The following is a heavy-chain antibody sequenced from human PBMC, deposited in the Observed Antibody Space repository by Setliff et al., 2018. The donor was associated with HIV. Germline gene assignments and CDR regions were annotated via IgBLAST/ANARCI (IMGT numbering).Heavy chain of an antibody. D-gene: IGHD2-21*02. CDR1: GFTFSLYS. CDR3: ASAGGGHSGTRWFDY. J-gene: IGHJ4*02. Sequence: GGSLRLSCVVSGFTFSLYSMAWVRQAPGKGLEWLSSIGSDVSIIFYGDSVKGRFTVSRANAKNSLYLHMNNLRAEDTAVYYCASAGGGHSGTRWFDYWGQGALVTVSS. V-gene: IGHV3-48*01. CDR2: IGSDVSII.